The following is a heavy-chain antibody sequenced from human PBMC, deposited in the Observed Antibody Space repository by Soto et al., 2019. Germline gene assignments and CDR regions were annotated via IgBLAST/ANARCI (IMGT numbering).Heavy chain of an antibody. CDR1: GYTFTSYV. J-gene: IGHJ3*02. V-gene: IGHV1-18*01. CDR3: ARVGIGDNRRPRSIAAAGPDAIDI. CDR2: MSAYNGNT. Sequence: ASVKVSCKASGYTFTSYVISWVRQAPGQGLEWMGWMSAYNGNTNYAQKLQGRVTMTTDTSTSTAYMELRSLRSDDTAVYYCARVGIGDNRRPRSIAAAGPDAIDIWCQGTMVTVSS. D-gene: IGHD6-13*01.